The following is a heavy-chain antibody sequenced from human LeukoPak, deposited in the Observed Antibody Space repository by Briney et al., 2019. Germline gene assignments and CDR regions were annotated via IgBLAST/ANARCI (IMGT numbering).Heavy chain of an antibody. D-gene: IGHD5-24*01. J-gene: IGHJ5*02. V-gene: IGHV4-4*02. CDR1: GGSISSSYW. CDR3: ARESLTWLQSRTSWFDP. CDR2: VYHSGST. Sequence: PSGTLSLTCAVSGGSISSSYWWSWVRQPPGKGLEWIGEVYHSGSTNYNPSLKSRVTISVDSSKNQFSLRLSSVTAADTAVYYCARESLTWLQSRTSWFDPWGQGTLVTVSS.